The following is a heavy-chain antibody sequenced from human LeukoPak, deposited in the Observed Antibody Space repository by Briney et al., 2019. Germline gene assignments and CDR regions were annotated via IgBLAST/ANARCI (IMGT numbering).Heavy chain of an antibody. CDR2: INPNSGGT. CDR3: ASLTDIVVVPAAHGGVYYFDY. V-gene: IGHV1-2*02. D-gene: IGHD2-2*01. Sequence: ASVKVSCTASGYTFTGYYMHWVRQAPGQGLEWMGWINPNSGGTNYAQKFQGRVTMTRVTSISTAYMELSRLRSDDTAVYYCASLTDIVVVPAAHGGVYYFDYWGQGTLVTVSS. J-gene: IGHJ4*02. CDR1: GYTFTGYY.